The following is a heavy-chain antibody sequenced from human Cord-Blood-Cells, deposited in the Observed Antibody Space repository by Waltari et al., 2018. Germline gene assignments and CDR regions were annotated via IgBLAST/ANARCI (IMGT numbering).Heavy chain of an antibody. J-gene: IGHJ3*02. Sequence: QVQLVQSGAEVKKPGSSVKVSCKASGGTFSSSAISWVLQAPGQGLEWMGGIIPIFGTANYAQKFQGRVTITADEYTSTAYMELSSLRSEDTAVYYCARADDFWSGYYDAFDIWGQGTMVTVSS. CDR1: GGTFSSSA. V-gene: IGHV1-69*01. CDR3: ARADDFWSGYYDAFDI. D-gene: IGHD3-3*01. CDR2: IIPIFGTA.